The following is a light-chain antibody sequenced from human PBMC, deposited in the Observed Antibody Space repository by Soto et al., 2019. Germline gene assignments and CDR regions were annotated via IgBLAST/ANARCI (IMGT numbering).Light chain of an antibody. J-gene: IGKJ3*01. V-gene: IGKV3-15*01. Sequence: EILMTQSPATLSVSPGERATLSCRASQSLSRNLAWYQQKPGQAPRLLIYGASTRASGIPAWFSGRVSGTEFHLSIRSLQIEDFALYYSQHYNDLPLAFSFGPGTTLYL. CDR1: QSLSRN. CDR2: GAS. CDR3: QHYNDLPLAFS.